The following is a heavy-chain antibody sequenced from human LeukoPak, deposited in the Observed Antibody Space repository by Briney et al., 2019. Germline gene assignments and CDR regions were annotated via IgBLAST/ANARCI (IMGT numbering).Heavy chain of an antibody. CDR1: GYSISSGYY. CDR3: ARITMIAANWFDP. Sequence: SETLSLTCTVSGYSISSGYYWGWIRQPPGKGLEWIGSINHSGSTYYNPSLKSRVTISVDTSKNQFSLKLTSVTAADTAVYYCARITMIAANWFDPWGQGTLVTVSS. J-gene: IGHJ5*02. D-gene: IGHD3-22*01. CDR2: INHSGST. V-gene: IGHV4-38-2*02.